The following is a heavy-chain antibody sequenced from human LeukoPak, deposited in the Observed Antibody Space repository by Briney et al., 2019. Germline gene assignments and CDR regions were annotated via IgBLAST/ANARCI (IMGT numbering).Heavy chain of an antibody. CDR3: TRDLMDYDVSTGLHHYYMDV. CDR2: ISGDGRNI. J-gene: IGHJ6*02. Sequence: PGGSLRLSCVASGFTFSSYWMHWVRQDPRKGQVWVSRISGDGRNINYADSVRGRFTISRDNAKNTLYLQMNTLRVEDTAVYYCTRDLMDYDVSTGLHHYYMDVWGQGTTVTVSS. CDR1: GFTFSSYW. V-gene: IGHV3-74*01. D-gene: IGHD3-9*01.